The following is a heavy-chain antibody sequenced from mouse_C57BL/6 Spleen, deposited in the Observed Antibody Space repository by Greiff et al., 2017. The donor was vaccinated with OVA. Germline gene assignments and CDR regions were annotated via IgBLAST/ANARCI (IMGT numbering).Heavy chain of an antibody. J-gene: IGHJ2*01. CDR2: INPNNGGT. D-gene: IGHD1-1*01. CDR3: ARRGYYYGRSYDY. V-gene: IGHV1-26*01. CDR1: GYTFTDYY. Sequence: EVQLQQSGPELVKPGASVKISCKASGYTFTDYYMNWVKQSHGKSLEWIGDINPNNGGTSYNQKFKGKATLTVDKSSSTAYMELRSLTSEDSAVYYCARRGYYYGRSYDYWGQGTTLTVSS.